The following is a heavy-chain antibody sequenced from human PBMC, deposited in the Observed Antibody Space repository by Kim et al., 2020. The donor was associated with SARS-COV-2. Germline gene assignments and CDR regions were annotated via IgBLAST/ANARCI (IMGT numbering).Heavy chain of an antibody. V-gene: IGHV4-39*02. Sequence: YYRPSLSSRLTISVATSKNHFSLKLNSVAAADMAVYYCASRSVAAKAFDIWGQGTMVTVSS. CDR3: ASRSVAAKAFDI. J-gene: IGHJ3*02. D-gene: IGHD6-6*01.